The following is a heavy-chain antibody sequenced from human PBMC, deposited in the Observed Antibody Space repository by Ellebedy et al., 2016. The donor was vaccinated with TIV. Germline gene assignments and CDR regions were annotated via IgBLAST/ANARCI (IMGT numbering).Heavy chain of an antibody. CDR2: ISYSIYYSGST. CDR3: ARHAATAGNPNMDV. V-gene: IGHV4-59*08. J-gene: IGHJ6*03. CDR1: GGSINSFC. Sequence: SETLSLTCTVSGGSINSFCWSWIRQPPGKGLEWIGYISYSIYYSGSTNYNPSLKSRVTISVDASKNQFSLQLSSVTAAGTAVYYCARHAATAGNPNMDVWGRGTTVTVSS. D-gene: IGHD4-23*01.